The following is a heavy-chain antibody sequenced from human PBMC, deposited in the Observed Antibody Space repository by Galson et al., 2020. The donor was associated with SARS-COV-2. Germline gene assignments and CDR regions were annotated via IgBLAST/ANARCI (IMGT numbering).Heavy chain of an antibody. V-gene: IGHV3-30*02. CDR3: AKEKLSFRSTMIEGDAFDI. CDR2: IRYDGSNK. CDR1: GFTLSSYG. Sequence: GASLRLSCAASGFTLSSYGMHWVRQAPGKGLEWVAFIRYDGSNKYYADSVKGRFTISRDNSKNTLYLQMNSLRAEDTAVYYCAKEKLSFRSTMIEGDAFDIWGHGTMVTVSS. J-gene: IGHJ3*02. D-gene: IGHD3-22*01.